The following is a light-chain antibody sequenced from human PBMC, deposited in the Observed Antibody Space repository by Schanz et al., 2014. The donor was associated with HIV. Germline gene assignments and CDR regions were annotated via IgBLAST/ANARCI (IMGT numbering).Light chain of an antibody. CDR3: QSYDSTLSGRV. CDR1: GSNTGRNT. V-gene: IGLV1-44*01. J-gene: IGLJ3*02. CDR2: TNS. Sequence: QSVLTQPPSTSGTPGQRVTISWSGSGSNTGRNTVSLSHQFPGTAPKVVIYTNSQRPSGVPDRFSGSKSGTSASLAISGLQAEDEADYYCQSYDSTLSGRVFGGGTKLTVL.